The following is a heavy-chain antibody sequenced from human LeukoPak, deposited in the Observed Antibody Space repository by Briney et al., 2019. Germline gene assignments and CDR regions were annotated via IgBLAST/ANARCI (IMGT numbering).Heavy chain of an antibody. CDR3: ARGLGNYFILDAFDI. V-gene: IGHV4-34*01. D-gene: IGHD1-26*01. J-gene: IGHJ3*02. CDR1: GGSFSGYY. Sequence: SETLSLTCAVYGGSFSGYYWSWIRQPPGKGLEWIGEINHSGSTNYNPSLKSRVTISVDTSKNQFSLKLSSVTAADTAVYYCARGLGNYFILDAFDIWGQGTMVTVSS. CDR2: INHSGST.